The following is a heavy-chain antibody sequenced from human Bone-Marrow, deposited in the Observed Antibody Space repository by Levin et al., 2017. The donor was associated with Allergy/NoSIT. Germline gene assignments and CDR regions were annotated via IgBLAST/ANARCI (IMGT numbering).Heavy chain of an antibody. J-gene: IGHJ5*02. Sequence: SGPTLVKPPQTLTLTCSFSGFSLTTSGVGVDWVRQSPGKALEWLALIYWDDDKRYSPSLKTRLTITKDISKNQVVLTMTNMDPLDTATYYCARRSGSLLPTRIWLDPWGQGILVTVSS. V-gene: IGHV2-5*02. CDR3: ARRSGSLLPTRIWLDP. D-gene: IGHD1-26*01. CDR2: IYWDDDK. CDR1: GFSLTTSGVG.